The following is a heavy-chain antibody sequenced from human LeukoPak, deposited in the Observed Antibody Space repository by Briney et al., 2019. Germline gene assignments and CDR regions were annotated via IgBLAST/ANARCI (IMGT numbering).Heavy chain of an antibody. J-gene: IGHJ6*02. CDR2: ISYDGSNK. V-gene: IGHV3-30*04. CDR1: GFTFSSYA. Sequence: GGSLRLSCAASGFTFSSYAMHWVRQAPGKGLEWVAVISYDGSNKYYADSVKGRFTISRDNSKNTLYLQMNSLRAEDTAVYYCARAQTIPPYYYYGMDVWGQGTTVTVSS. CDR3: ARAQTIPPYYYYGMDV. D-gene: IGHD2-2*02.